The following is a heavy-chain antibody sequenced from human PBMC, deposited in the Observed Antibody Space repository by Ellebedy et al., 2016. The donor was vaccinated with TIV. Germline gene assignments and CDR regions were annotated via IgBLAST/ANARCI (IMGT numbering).Heavy chain of an antibody. V-gene: IGHV3-21*01. J-gene: IGHJ4*02. Sequence: GGSLRLSCAASGFTSGDYAMSWVRQAPGKGLEWVSSISSSSSYIYYADSVKGRFTISRDNAKNTLYLQMNSLRAEDTAVYYCARVGGEGSGSYYDGGFDYWGQGTLVTVSS. CDR3: ARVGGEGSGSYYDGGFDY. D-gene: IGHD1-26*01. CDR2: ISSSSSYI. CDR1: GFTSGDYA.